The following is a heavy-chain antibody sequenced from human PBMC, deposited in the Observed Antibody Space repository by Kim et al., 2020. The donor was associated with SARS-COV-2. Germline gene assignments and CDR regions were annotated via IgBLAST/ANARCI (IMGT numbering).Heavy chain of an antibody. CDR1: GGSISSSSYY. Sequence: SETLSLTCTVSGGSISSSSYYWGWIRQPPGKGLEWIGSIYYSGSTYYNPSLKSRVTISVDTSKNQFSLKLSSVTAADTAVYYCARDWTKYCSGGSCYSGAFDIWGQGTMVTVSS. CDR2: IYYSGST. D-gene: IGHD2-15*01. J-gene: IGHJ3*02. CDR3: ARDWTKYCSGGSCYSGAFDI. V-gene: IGHV4-39*07.